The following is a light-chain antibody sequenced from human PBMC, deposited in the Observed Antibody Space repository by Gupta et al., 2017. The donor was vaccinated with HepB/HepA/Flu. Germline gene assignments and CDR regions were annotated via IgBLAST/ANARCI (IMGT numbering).Light chain of an antibody. CDR2: GNS. J-gene: IGLJ2*01. CDR3: QSYDSILSGNVV. CDR1: ISSTGAAYV. V-gene: IGLV1-40*01. Sequence: QFGLRDPTSVSRAPRQWVQLQRPGRISSTGAAYVVHWYPQLPGTAPKHLIYGNSNRPPGVPDRLSGSKSGASASLAITGLQAEDEADYYCQSYDSILSGNVVFGGGTKLTVL.